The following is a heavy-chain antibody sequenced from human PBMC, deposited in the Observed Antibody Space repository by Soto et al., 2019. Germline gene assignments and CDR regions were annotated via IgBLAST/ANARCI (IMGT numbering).Heavy chain of an antibody. CDR2: IYHSGTT. D-gene: IGHD3-22*01. J-gene: IGHJ4*02. CDR3: ARVPYDRSGYYYIDY. Sequence: SDTLSLTSAVSGGSISSSNWWGWVRQPPGKGLEWSGEIYHSGTTNYNPSLKSRVAISVDKSKNHFSLQLTSVTAADTAVYYCARVPYDRSGYYYIDYWGQGTLVTV. CDR1: GGSISSSNW. V-gene: IGHV4-4*02.